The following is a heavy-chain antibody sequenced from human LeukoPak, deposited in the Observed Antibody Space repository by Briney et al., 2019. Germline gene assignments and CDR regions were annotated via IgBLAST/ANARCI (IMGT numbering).Heavy chain of an antibody. J-gene: IGHJ3*02. D-gene: IGHD2-21*02. CDR3: TTLAYCGGDCYDAFDI. CDR1: GFTFSNAW. CDR2: IKSKTDGGTT. Sequence: GGSLRLSCAASGFTFSNAWMNWVRQAPGKGLEWVGRIKSKTDGGTTDYAAPVKGGFTISRDDSKNTLYLQMNSLKTEDTAVYYCTTLAYCGGDCYDAFDIWGQGTMVTVSS. V-gene: IGHV3-15*07.